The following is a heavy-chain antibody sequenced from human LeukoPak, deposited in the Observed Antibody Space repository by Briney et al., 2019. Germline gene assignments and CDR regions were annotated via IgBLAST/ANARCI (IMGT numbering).Heavy chain of an antibody. V-gene: IGHV5-51*01. D-gene: IGHD6-13*01. CDR1: GCGFTNYW. Sequence: PGESLKISCKGSGCGFTNYWIGWVRQMPGKGLEWMGIIYPGDSDTRYSPSFQGQVTISADKSISTAYLQWSSLKASDTAMYYCARLVRVAAGLNDAFDIWGQGTMVTVSS. J-gene: IGHJ3*02. CDR2: IYPGDSDT. CDR3: ARLVRVAAGLNDAFDI.